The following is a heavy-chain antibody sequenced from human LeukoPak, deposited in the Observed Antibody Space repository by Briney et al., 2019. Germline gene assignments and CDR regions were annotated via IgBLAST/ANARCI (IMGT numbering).Heavy chain of an antibody. D-gene: IGHD1-1*01. CDR3: AKELGRFLDPLDY. Sequence: PGGSLRLSCAASGFTFSSYAMHWVRQAPGKGLEWVAVISYDGSNKYYADSVKGRFTISRDNSKNTLYLQMNSLRAEDTAVYYCAKELGRFLDPLDYWGQGTLVTVSS. CDR2: ISYDGSNK. V-gene: IGHV3-30-3*01. CDR1: GFTFSSYA. J-gene: IGHJ4*02.